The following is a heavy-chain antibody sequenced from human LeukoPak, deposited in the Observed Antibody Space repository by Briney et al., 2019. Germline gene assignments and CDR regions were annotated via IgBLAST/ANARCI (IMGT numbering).Heavy chain of an antibody. CDR3: AKEGGYSYGWFDP. J-gene: IGHJ5*02. CDR1: GFTFSSYG. Sequence: GGSLRLSCAASGFTFSSYGMHWVRQAPGKGLEWVAVIWYDGSNKYYADSVKGRFTISRDNSKNTLYLQMNSLRAEDTAVYYCAKEGGYSYGWFDPWGQGTLVTVSS. D-gene: IGHD5-18*01. CDR2: IWYDGSNK. V-gene: IGHV3-33*06.